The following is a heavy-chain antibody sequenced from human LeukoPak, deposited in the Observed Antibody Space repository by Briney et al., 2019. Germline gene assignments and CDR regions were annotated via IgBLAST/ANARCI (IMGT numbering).Heavy chain of an antibody. Sequence: SETLSLTCAVYGGSFSGYYWSWIRQPPGKGLEWIGEIKHSGSTNYNPSLKSRVTISVDTSKNQFSLKLSSVTAADTAVYYCASSGYCSSTSCSRAAFDIWGQGTMVTVSS. CDR1: GGSFSGYY. V-gene: IGHV4-34*01. D-gene: IGHD2-2*01. CDR3: ASSGYCSSTSCSRAAFDI. J-gene: IGHJ3*02. CDR2: IKHSGST.